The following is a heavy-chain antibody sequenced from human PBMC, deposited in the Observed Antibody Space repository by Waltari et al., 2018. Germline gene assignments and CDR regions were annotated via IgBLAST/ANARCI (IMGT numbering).Heavy chain of an antibody. CDR3: ARDGPLQIQSWYSFDY. V-gene: IGHV3-30*07. J-gene: IGHJ4*02. Sequence: QVQLVESGGGVVHPGRSLRLSCEAYGFTFSFHAMLWVRKAPGKGLEWVEGISYDGSDEYYADSVRGRFTISRDDSKDTVNLQMNSLRPEDTAVYYCARDGPLQIQSWYSFDYWGQGTLVTVSS. D-gene: IGHD5-18*01. CDR2: ISYDGSDE. CDR1: GFTFSFHA.